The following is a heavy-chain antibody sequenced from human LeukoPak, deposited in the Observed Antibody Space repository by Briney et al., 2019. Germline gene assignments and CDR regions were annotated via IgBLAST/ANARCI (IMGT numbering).Heavy chain of an antibody. CDR3: ARHLNYYLDY. D-gene: IGHD3-10*01. CDR1: GFTFSSYG. CDR2: ISSDGSIT. V-gene: IGHV3-74*01. J-gene: IGHJ4*02. Sequence: GGSLRLSCAASGFTFSSYGMNWVRQAPGKGLVWVSRISSDGSITGYADSVKGRFTISRDNAKNTLYLQMNSLRAEDTAVYYCARHLNYYLDYWGQGTLVTVSS.